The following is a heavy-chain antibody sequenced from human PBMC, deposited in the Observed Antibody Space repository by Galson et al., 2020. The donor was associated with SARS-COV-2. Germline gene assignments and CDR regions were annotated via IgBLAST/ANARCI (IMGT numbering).Heavy chain of an antibody. V-gene: IGHV4-34*01. CDR3: ATFGPRGLFDY. Sequence: LSLTCAVYSGSFSGYYWSWIRQPPGKGLEWLGEINHSGNTNYNPSLKSRVTISVDMSKNRFSLKLSSVTAADTAVYYCATFGPRGLFDYWGQGTLVTVSS. J-gene: IGHJ4*02. CDR2: INHSGNT. CDR1: SGSFSGYY. D-gene: IGHD3-16*01.